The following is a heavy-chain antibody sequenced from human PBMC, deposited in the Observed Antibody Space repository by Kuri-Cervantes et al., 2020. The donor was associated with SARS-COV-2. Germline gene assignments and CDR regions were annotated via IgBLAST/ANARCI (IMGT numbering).Heavy chain of an antibody. D-gene: IGHD4-17*01. J-gene: IGHJ3*02. CDR3: AKHMTTVTTYAHNVDAFDI. CDR1: GFTFSSYA. Sequence: ETLSLTCAASGFTFSSYAMSWVRQAPGKGLEWASAISGSGGSTYYADSVKGRFTISRDNSKNTLYLQMNSLRAEDTAVYYCAKHMTTVTTYAHNVDAFDIWGQGTMVTASS. V-gene: IGHV3-23*01. CDR2: ISGSGGST.